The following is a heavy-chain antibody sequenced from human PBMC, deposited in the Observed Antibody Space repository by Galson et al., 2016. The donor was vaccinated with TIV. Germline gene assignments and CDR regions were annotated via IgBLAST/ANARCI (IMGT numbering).Heavy chain of an antibody. CDR3: AREVAHVDSVMLNADAFDV. Sequence: SVKVSCKASGYTFRDYSINWVRQAPGQGLEWMGRINPNSAGTNYAQNFQGRVTMTRDTSISTAYMELSSLRSEDTAIYYCAREVAHVDSVMLNADAFDVWGQGTMVTVSS. D-gene: IGHD3-16*01. J-gene: IGHJ3*01. CDR2: INPNSAGT. V-gene: IGHV1-2*06. CDR1: GYTFRDYS.